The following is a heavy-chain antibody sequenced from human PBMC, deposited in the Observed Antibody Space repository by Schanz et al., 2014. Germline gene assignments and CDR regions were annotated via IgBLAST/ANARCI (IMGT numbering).Heavy chain of an antibody. Sequence: QVQLQESGPGLVKPSETLSLTCTVSGASISFYDWNWIRQSPGKGLEWIGYIYHSGSPIYNPSLQGGATISIATPKNQFSWKRGSGTAADTAMYFCARQGDVYRLDYWGQGTLVTVTS. D-gene: IGHD1-26*01. CDR3: ARQGDVYRLDY. V-gene: IGHV4-59*08. CDR2: IYHSGSP. J-gene: IGHJ4*02. CDR1: GASISFYD.